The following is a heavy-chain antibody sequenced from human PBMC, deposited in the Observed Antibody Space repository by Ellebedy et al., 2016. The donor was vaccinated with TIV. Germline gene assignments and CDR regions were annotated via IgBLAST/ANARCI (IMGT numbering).Heavy chain of an antibody. D-gene: IGHD6-13*01. V-gene: IGHV3-23*01. CDR2: ISANGDSK. J-gene: IGHJ4*02. CDR3: AKDDRSSSWYTGDGDY. Sequence: GESLKISXAASGFTLRSYAVNWVRQAPGKGLEWVASISANGDSKYYAGSVKGRFTISRDASTNALFLQMSGLRVDDTAIYYCAKDDRSSSWYTGDGDYWGQGTLVTVSS. CDR1: GFTLRSYA.